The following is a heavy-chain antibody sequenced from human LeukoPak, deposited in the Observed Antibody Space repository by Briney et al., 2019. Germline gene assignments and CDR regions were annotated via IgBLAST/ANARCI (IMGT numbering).Heavy chain of an antibody. CDR1: GGSISSGSYY. Sequence: PSQTLYLTCTVSGGSISSGSYYWSWIRQPAGKGLEWIGRIYTSGSTNYNPSLKSRVTISVDTSKNQFSLKLSSVTAADTAVYYCARDSYYYDSSGYYSTLNYYFDYWGQGTLVTVSS. D-gene: IGHD3-22*01. J-gene: IGHJ4*02. V-gene: IGHV4-61*02. CDR3: ARDSYYYDSSGYYSTLNYYFDY. CDR2: IYTSGST.